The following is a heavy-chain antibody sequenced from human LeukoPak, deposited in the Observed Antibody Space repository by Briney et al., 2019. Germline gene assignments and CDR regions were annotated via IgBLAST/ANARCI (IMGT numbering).Heavy chain of an antibody. V-gene: IGHV1-8*03. Sequence: ASVKVSCKASGYTFTSYDINWVRQATGQGLEWMGWMNPNSGNTGYAQKFQGRVTITRNTSISTAYKELSSLRSEDTAVYYCARGLRDIVVVPAHYYFDYWGQGTLVTVSS. D-gene: IGHD2-2*01. J-gene: IGHJ4*02. CDR3: ARGLRDIVVVPAHYYFDY. CDR2: MNPNSGNT. CDR1: GYTFTSYD.